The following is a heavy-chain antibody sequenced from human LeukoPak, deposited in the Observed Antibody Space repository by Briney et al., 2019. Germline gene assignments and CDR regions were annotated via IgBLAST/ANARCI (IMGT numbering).Heavy chain of an antibody. V-gene: IGHV3-23*01. J-gene: IGHJ4*02. CDR2: ISGSGDST. CDR3: AKERQQLVKN. D-gene: IGHD6-13*01. CDR1: GFTFSNYA. Sequence: GGSLRLSCAASGFTFSNYARRWVRQAPGKGLEWVSGISGSGDSTYYADSVKGRFTISRDNSKNTLNLQMNSLRAEDTAVYYCAKERQQLVKNWGQGTLVTVSS.